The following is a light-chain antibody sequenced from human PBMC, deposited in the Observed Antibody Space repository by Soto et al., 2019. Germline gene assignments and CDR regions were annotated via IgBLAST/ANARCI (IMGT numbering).Light chain of an antibody. CDR3: QHYGNSPPSVT. J-gene: IGKJ3*01. CDR2: GAS. CDR1: QSISSDY. Sequence: EVVLTQSPDTLSLSPGERATLSCRASQSISSDYLVWYQQKPGQAPRLLIYGASSRATGIPDRFSGSGSGTDFTLPINRLETDAFEVYYCQHYGNSPPSVTFGPGTKVDIK. V-gene: IGKV3-20*01.